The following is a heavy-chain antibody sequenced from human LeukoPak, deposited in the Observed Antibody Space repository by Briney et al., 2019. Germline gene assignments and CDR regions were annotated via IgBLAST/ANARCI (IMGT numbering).Heavy chain of an antibody. CDR2: FHYSGST. V-gene: IGHV4-59*01. J-gene: IGHJ4*02. D-gene: IGHD6-6*01. Sequence: SETLSLTCTVSGASISSYYWSWIRQPPGKGLECIGYFHYSGSTNYNPSLKSRVTISVDTSKNQFSLKVSSVTAADTALYYCARGHLVFAYWGQGTLVTVSS. CDR3: ARGHLVFAY. CDR1: GASISSYY.